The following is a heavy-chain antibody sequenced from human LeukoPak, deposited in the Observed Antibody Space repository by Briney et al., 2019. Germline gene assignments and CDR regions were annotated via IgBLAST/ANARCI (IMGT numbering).Heavy chain of an antibody. J-gene: IGHJ4*02. D-gene: IGHD7-27*01. V-gene: IGHV1-8*01. Sequence: ASVKVSCKASGYTFTSYDINWVRQATGQGLEWMGWMNPNSGNTGYAQKFQGRVTMTRNTSISTAYMELNNVRSEDTAVYYCVRGPPNWGFDYWGQGTLVTVSS. CDR3: VRGPPNWGFDY. CDR1: GYTFTSYD. CDR2: MNPNSGNT.